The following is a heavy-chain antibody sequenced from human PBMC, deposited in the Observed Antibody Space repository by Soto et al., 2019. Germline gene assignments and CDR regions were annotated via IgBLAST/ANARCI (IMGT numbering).Heavy chain of an antibody. V-gene: IGHV4-39*01. J-gene: IGHJ4*02. CDR2: IYYTGTT. CDR3: ARFFVPASRHTDFDF. D-gene: IGHD2-21*02. CDR1: GGSINSNNYY. Sequence: PSETLSLTCTVSGGSINSNNYYWGWVRQPPGKGLDWIGNIYYTGTTYYNPSLKSRVTISVDTSKNQFSLRLNSVTAADTAMYYCARFFVPASRHTDFDFWGQGTQVTVSS.